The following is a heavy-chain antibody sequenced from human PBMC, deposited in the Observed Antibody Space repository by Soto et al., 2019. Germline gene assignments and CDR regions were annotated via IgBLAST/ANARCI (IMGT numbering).Heavy chain of an antibody. CDR2: ISSSSSYI. CDR1: AFTFISFS. J-gene: IGHJ4*01. V-gene: IGHV3-21*01. Sequence: GGSLRLSCAASAFTFISFSMNWFRQSPVKGLEWVSSISSSSSYIYYADSVKGRFTISRDNAKNSLYLQMNNLRAEDTAVYYCARDFSYAGSSPNFDYWGHGTLVTVSS. CDR3: ARDFSYAGSSPNFDY. D-gene: IGHD3-16*01.